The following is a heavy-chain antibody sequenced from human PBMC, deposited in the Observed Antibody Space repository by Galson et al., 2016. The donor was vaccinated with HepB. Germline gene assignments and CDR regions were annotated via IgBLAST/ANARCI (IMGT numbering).Heavy chain of an antibody. D-gene: IGHD2-21*01. J-gene: IGHJ3*02. CDR3: AKEENSLWPPDSFDI. V-gene: IGHV3-23*01. CDR2: ISATGGQT. CDR1: GFPFSIYP. Sequence: SLRLSCAASGFPFSIYPMNWVRQAPGKGLEWVSGISATGGQTDYQDSVKGRFTLSRDNSTNTLYLQMNSVRPDDTDVYFWAKEENSLWPPDSFDIWGQGTMVAVSS.